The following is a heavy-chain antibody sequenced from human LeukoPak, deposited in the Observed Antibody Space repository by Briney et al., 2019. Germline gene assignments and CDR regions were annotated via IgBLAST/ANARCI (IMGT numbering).Heavy chain of an antibody. Sequence: PSQTLSITCTVSGASIRSGDYYWSWIRQPPGKGLEWIGYIYDSGSTYYNPSLKSRITISVDTSENRFSLKLSSVTATDTAVYYCARDCSGGSCYGAFDIWGQGTMVTVSS. J-gene: IGHJ3*02. CDR1: GASIRSGDYY. D-gene: IGHD2-15*01. CDR2: IYDSGST. V-gene: IGHV4-30-4*01. CDR3: ARDCSGGSCYGAFDI.